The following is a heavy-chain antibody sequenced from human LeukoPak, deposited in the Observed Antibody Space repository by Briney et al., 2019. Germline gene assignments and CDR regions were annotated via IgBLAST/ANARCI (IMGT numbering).Heavy chain of an antibody. CDR2: ISAYNGNT. D-gene: IGHD5-24*01. J-gene: IGHJ6*02. CDR1: GYTSTSYG. V-gene: IGHV1-18*01. CDR3: ARGGEMATKHYYYYGMDV. Sequence: ASVKVSCKASGYTSTSYGISWVRQAPGQGLEWMGWISAYNGNTNYAQKLQGRVTMTTDTSTSTAYMELRSLRSDDTAVYYCARGGEMATKHYYYYGMDVWGQGTTVTVSS.